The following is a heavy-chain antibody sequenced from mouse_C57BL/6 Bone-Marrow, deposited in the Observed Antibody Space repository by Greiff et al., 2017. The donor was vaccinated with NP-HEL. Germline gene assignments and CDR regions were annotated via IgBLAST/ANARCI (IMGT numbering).Heavy chain of an antibody. CDR3: ARDGLSYYFDY. V-gene: IGHV5-4*01. J-gene: IGHJ2*01. CDR2: ISDGGSYT. Sequence: EVKLEESGGGLVKPGGSLKLSCAASGFTFSSYAMSWVRQTPEKRLEWVATISDGGSYTYYPDNVKGRFTISRDNAKNNLYLQMSHLKSEDTAMYYCARDGLSYYFDYWGQGTTLTVSS. D-gene: IGHD3-1*01. CDR1: GFTFSSYA.